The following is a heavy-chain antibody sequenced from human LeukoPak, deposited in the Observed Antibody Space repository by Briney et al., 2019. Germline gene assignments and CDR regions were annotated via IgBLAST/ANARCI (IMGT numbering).Heavy chain of an antibody. Sequence: PSETLSLTCAVYGGSFSGYYWSWIRQPPGKGLEWIGEINHSGRTNYNPSLKSRVTISVDTSKNQFSLKLSSVTAADTAVYYCARRTWIQLWLDYWGQGTLVTVSS. D-gene: IGHD5-18*01. CDR3: ARRTWIQLWLDY. V-gene: IGHV4-34*01. J-gene: IGHJ4*02. CDR2: INHSGRT. CDR1: GGSFSGYY.